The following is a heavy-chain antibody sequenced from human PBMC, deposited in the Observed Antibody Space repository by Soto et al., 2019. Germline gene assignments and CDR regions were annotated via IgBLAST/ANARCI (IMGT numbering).Heavy chain of an antibody. V-gene: IGHV3-21*02. CDR3: ARETGVVSFDY. D-gene: IGHD2-8*02. CDR1: GFTCNSYE. CDR2: ISSGSRYI. J-gene: IGHJ4*02. Sequence: EVQLVESGGGLVKPGGSLTLSCAASGFTCNSYEFNWVRQAPGKGLEWVSSISSGSRYIFYADSVKGRFTVSRDNAKSSLYLHMNSLRADDTAVYYCARETGVVSFDYWGQGPLVAVSS.